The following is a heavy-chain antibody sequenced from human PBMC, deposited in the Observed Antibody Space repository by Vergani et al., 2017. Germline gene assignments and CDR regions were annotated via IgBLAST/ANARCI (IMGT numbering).Heavy chain of an antibody. CDR1: GGSFSGYY. V-gene: IGHV4-34*01. Sequence: VQLQQWGAGLLKPSETLSLTCAVSGGSFSGYYWSWIRQPPGKGLEWIGDINQSGSTNYNPSLKSRVTISVDTSKNQFSLKLSSVTAADTAVYYCAIGLGYCSSTSCNPGAFDIWGQGTMVTVSS. CDR3: AIGLGYCSSTSCNPGAFDI. J-gene: IGHJ3*02. D-gene: IGHD2-2*01. CDR2: INQSGST.